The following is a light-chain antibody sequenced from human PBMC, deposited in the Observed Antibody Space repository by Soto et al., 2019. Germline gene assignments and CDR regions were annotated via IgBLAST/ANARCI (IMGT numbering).Light chain of an antibody. J-gene: IGKJ1*01. CDR1: HSVSSF. V-gene: IGKV3-11*01. CDR2: GAS. Sequence: ILLAQSPAALSLSPGERPTLSCRPIHSVSSFLAWYQQKPGQAPRLLIYGASNRTTDIPARSSGSGSGSDFDLTLSSLEPEDVAVYYCQHCSNWRSRWTFGQGTKVDIK. CDR3: QHCSNWRSRWT.